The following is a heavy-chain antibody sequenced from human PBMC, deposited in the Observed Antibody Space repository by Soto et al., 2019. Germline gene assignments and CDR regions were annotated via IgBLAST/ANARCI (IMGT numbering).Heavy chain of an antibody. V-gene: IGHV6-1*01. CDR1: GESVSSNSAA. CDR3: ARVVDYGDYVSYAFDI. Sequence: SQTLSLTCAISGESVSSNSAAWNWIRQSPSRGLEWLGRTYYRSKWYNDYAVSVKSRITINPDTSKNQFALQLNSVTPKDTAVYYCARVVDYGDYVSYAFDIWGQGTMVTVSS. J-gene: IGHJ3*02. CDR2: TYYRSKWYN. D-gene: IGHD4-17*01.